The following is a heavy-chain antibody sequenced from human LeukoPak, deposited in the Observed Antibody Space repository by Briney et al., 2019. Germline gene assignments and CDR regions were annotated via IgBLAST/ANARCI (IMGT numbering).Heavy chain of an antibody. CDR2: INHSGST. D-gene: IGHD3-16*01. J-gene: IGHJ4*02. Sequence: SETLSLTCTVSGGSISSYYWSWIRQPPGKGLEWIGEINHSGSTNYNPSLKSRVTISVDTSKNQFSLKLSSVTAADTAVYYCARGHKNMGWGRVDYWGQGTLVTVSS. V-gene: IGHV4-34*01. CDR3: ARGHKNMGWGRVDY. CDR1: GGSISSYY.